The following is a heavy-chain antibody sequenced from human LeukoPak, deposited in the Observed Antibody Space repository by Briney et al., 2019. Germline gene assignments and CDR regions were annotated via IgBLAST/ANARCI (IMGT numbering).Heavy chain of an antibody. CDR3: ARHTSGWYGFDY. Sequence: PSETLSLTCTVSGGSISNSIYYWGWLRQPPGKGLEWVGTIYYSGSTYYNPSRKSRVTISVDTSRNRFSLKLNSVTAADTAVYYCARHTSGWYGFDYWGQGTLVTVSS. CDR1: GGSISNSIYY. CDR2: IYYSGST. D-gene: IGHD6-19*01. J-gene: IGHJ4*02. V-gene: IGHV4-39*01.